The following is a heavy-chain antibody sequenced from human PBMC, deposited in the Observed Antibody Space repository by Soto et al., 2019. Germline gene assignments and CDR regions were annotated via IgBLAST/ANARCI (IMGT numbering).Heavy chain of an antibody. V-gene: IGHV1-18*01. CDR3: ARHPXNSRGYKFSLDY. J-gene: IGHJ4*02. CDR1: GYTFNRHG. CDR2: ISCYNGDT. Sequence: QVQLVQSGGDVKKPGASVKISCKASGYTFNRHGIGWVRQAPGQGLEWMGWISCYNGDTLYAQKLQGRVTMTRDTPTSTVYMELTXTRSDDTAVYYCARHPXNSRGYKFSLDYXPQGTLV. D-gene: IGHD6-25*01.